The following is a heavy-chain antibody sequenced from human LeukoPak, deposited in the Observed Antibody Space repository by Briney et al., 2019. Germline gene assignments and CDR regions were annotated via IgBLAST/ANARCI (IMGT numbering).Heavy chain of an antibody. Sequence: GGSLRLSCAASGFTFSTYAMHWACQAPGKGLEYVSAINSDGSSTYYANSVKGRFTISRDNSKNTLYLQMGSLRADDMAVYYCARALYDTSGYYYGDFDYWGQGTLVTVSS. D-gene: IGHD3-22*01. CDR3: ARALYDTSGYYYGDFDY. CDR2: INSDGSST. V-gene: IGHV3-64*01. J-gene: IGHJ4*02. CDR1: GFTFSTYA.